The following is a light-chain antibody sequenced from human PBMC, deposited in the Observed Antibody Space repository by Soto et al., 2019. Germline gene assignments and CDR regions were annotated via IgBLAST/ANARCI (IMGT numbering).Light chain of an antibody. CDR1: TRHRSYA. Sequence: QSVLTQSPSASASLGASVKLTCTLSTRHRSYAIAWHQHQPEKGPRFLMTLNPDGTHRKGDGIPDRFSGSSSGTERYLTISSLQSEDEADYYCQTWGTAMVVFGGGTKLTVL. CDR3: QTWGTAMVV. CDR2: LNPDGTH. V-gene: IGLV4-69*01. J-gene: IGLJ2*01.